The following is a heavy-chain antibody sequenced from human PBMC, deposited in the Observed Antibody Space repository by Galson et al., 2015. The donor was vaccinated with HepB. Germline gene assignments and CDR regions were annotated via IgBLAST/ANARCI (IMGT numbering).Heavy chain of an antibody. V-gene: IGHV3-23*01. CDR1: GFTFSSCA. CDR2: IRGSGGST. D-gene: IGHD3-16*01. CDR3: AKEPRWGIPGYF. Sequence: SLRLSCAASGFTFSSCAMSWVRQAPGKGLEWVSGIRGSGGSTYYADSVQGRFTISRDNSKNTLYLQMNSLRAEDTAVYYCAKEPRWGIPGYFGGQGTPVTVSS. J-gene: IGHJ4*02.